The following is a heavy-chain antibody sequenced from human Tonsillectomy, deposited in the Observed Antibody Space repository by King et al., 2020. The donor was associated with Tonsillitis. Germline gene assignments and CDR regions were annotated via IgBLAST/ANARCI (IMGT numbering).Heavy chain of an antibody. J-gene: IGHJ4*02. D-gene: IGHD6-13*01. CDR2: ISYDGSNK. V-gene: IGHV3-30*04. CDR3: ARVSLASDYSSSWYDPFDY. Sequence: VQLVESGGGVVQPGRFLRLSCAASGFTFSSYPMHWVRQAPGKGLEWVAVISYDGSNKYYADSVKGRFTISRDNSKNTLFLQMSSLRAEDTAVYYCARVSLASDYSSSWYDPFDYWGQGTLVTVSS. CDR1: GFTFSSYP.